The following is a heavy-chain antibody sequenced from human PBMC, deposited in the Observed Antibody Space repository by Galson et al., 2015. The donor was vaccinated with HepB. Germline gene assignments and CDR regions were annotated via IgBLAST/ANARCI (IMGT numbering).Heavy chain of an antibody. D-gene: IGHD3-10*01. CDR3: ARDRGGPDYYGSGPFDY. J-gene: IGHJ4*02. CDR2: INTNTGDP. Sequence: SVKVSCKASGYTFTSYAMNWVRQAPGQGLEWMGWINTNTGDPTYAQGFTGRFVFSLDTSVSTAYLQISSLKAEDTAVYYCARDRGGPDYYGSGPFDYWGQGTLVTVSS. V-gene: IGHV7-4-1*02. CDR1: GYTFTSYA.